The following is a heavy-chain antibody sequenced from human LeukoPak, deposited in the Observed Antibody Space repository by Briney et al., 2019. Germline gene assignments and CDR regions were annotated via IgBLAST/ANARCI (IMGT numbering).Heavy chain of an antibody. CDR2: INHSGST. V-gene: IGHV4-39*07. CDR3: ARASRIMITFGGVNVGHYFDY. Sequence: KASETLSLTCTVSGGSFSSSRYYWGWIRQPPGKGLEWIGEINHSGSTNYNPSLKSRVTISVDTSKNQFSLKLSSVTAADTAVYYCARASRIMITFGGVNVGHYFDYWGQGTLVTVSS. CDR1: GGSFSSSRYY. D-gene: IGHD3-16*02. J-gene: IGHJ4*02.